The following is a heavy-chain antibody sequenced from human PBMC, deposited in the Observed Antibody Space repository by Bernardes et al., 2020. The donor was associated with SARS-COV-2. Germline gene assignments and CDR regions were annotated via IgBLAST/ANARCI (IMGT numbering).Heavy chain of an antibody. V-gene: IGHV3-23*01. CDR3: GKEPSETQAADWFDP. D-gene: IGHD6-25*01. CDR2: ISGGAVRT. Sequence: GGSLRLSCAASGFTFSKHHLSWIRQAPGKGLEWVSSISGGAVRTYYADFVKGRFTISRDNSKNTLYLQMNNLRVEDTAVYYCGKEPSETQAADWFDPGSQGALVTVSS. J-gene: IGHJ5*02. CDR1: GFTFSKHH.